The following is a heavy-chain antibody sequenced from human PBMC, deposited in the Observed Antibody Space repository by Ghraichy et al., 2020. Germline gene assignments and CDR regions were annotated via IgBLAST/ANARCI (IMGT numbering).Heavy chain of an antibody. Sequence: GGSLRLSCAASGFTFINYGMTWVRQAPGKGLEWVSTITGSGTNTYYADSVKGRFTISRDNSKNTLNLQMNSLRAEDTAIYYCARLRGPKIPAAEAFWGQGTLVTVSS. V-gene: IGHV3-23*01. J-gene: IGHJ4*02. CDR3: ARLRGPKIPAAEAF. CDR1: GFTFINYG. CDR2: ITGSGTNT. D-gene: IGHD6-13*01.